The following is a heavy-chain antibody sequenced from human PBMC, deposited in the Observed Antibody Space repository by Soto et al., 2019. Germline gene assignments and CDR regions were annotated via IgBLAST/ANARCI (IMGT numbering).Heavy chain of an antibody. CDR3: TREYSSSVGYAFDI. V-gene: IGHV3-49*03. J-gene: IGHJ3*02. Sequence: GGSLRLSCTASGFTFGDYAMSWFRQAPGKGLEWVGFIRSKAYGGTTEYAASVKGRFTISRDDSKSIAYLQMNSLKTEDTAVYYCTREYSSSVGYAFDIWGQGTMVTVSS. CDR1: GFTFGDYA. D-gene: IGHD6-6*01. CDR2: IRSKAYGGTT.